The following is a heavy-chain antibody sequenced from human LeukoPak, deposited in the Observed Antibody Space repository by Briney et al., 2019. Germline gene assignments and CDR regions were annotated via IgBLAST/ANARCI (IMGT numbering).Heavy chain of an antibody. CDR3: AGAAYALGM. J-gene: IGHJ3*02. Sequence: ASVKVSCKASGYTFTGHYLHWMRQAPGQGLEWMGRISPNSGGTNYAQRFQGRVTMTRDTSISIAYMELSRLRSDDTALYYCAGAAYALGMWGQGTMVTVSS. V-gene: IGHV1-2*06. CDR2: ISPNSGGT. CDR1: GYTFTGHY.